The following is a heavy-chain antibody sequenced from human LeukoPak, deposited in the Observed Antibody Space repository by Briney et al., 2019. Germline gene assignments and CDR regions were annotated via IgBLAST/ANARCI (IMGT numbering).Heavy chain of an antibody. CDR1: GFTLSGNW. CDR2: INSDGSST. D-gene: IGHD2-15*01. J-gene: IGHJ4*02. V-gene: IGHV3-74*01. CDR3: AKEVEVSPGPDY. Sequence: GGSLRLSCAASGFTLSGNWMHWVRQAPGKGLVWVSRINSDGSSTSYADFVKGRFTISRDNAKNTLYLQMNSLRAEDTAVYYCAKEVEVSPGPDYWGQGTLVTVSS.